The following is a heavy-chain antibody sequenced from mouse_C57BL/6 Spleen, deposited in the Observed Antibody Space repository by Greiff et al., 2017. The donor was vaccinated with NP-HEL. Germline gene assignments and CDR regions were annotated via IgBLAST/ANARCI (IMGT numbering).Heavy chain of an antibody. D-gene: IGHD1-1*01. J-gene: IGHJ2*01. V-gene: IGHV1-19*01. Sequence: VQLQQSGPVLVKPGASVKMSCKASGYTFTDYYMNWVKQSHGKSLEWIGVINPYNGGTSYNQKFKGKATLTVDKSSSTAYMELNSLTSEDSAVYYSARGLRFLDYWGQGTTLTVSS. CDR1: GYTFTDYY. CDR3: ARGLRFLDY. CDR2: INPYNGGT.